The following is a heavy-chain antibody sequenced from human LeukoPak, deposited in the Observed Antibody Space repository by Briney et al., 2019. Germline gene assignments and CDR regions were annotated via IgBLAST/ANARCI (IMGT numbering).Heavy chain of an antibody. Sequence: GGSLRLSCAASGFTFSSYDMHWVRQAPGKGLEYVSSISSNGGSTYYANSVKGRFTISRDNSKNTLYLQMGSLRAEDMAVYYCARDLVGGDPYWGQGTLVTVSS. CDR3: ARDLVGGDPY. D-gene: IGHD2-21*02. V-gene: IGHV3-64*01. CDR2: ISSNGGST. CDR1: GFTFSSYD. J-gene: IGHJ4*02.